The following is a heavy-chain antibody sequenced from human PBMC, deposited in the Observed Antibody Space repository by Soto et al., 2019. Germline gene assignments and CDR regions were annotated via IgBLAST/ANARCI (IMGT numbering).Heavy chain of an antibody. J-gene: IGHJ6*01. CDR3: TKQKGDSRTYNGMDG. Sequence: SQTLSLTCATSGDSVSSNSAAWNWIRQSPSRGLEWLGRAYYRSQWFYDSAVSVRSRINVIPDTSRNQFSLQLNSVTPEDTAVYYCTKQKGDSRTYNGMDGWGQGTTVTVSS. D-gene: IGHD2-21*02. V-gene: IGHV6-1*01. CDR2: AYYRSQWFY. CDR1: GDSVSSNSAA.